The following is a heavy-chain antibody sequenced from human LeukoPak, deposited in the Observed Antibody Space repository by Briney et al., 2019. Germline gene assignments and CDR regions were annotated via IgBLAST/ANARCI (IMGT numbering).Heavy chain of an antibody. Sequence: SETLSLTCTVSGGSISSGGYYWSWIRQHPWKGLEWIGYIYYSGSTYYNPSLKSRVTISVDTSKNQFSLKLSSVTAADTAVYYCARVVATMIVDWGQGTLVTVSS. J-gene: IGHJ4*02. CDR2: IYYSGST. CDR1: GGSISSGGYY. V-gene: IGHV4-31*03. D-gene: IGHD3-22*01. CDR3: ARVVATMIVD.